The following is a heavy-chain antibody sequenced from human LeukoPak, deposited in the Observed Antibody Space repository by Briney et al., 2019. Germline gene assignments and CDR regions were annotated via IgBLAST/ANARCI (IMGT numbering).Heavy chain of an antibody. D-gene: IGHD3-22*01. CDR2: INPGGGST. CDR1: GYTFTKYY. CDR3: ARVKPNYYDSSAYGTFDI. J-gene: IGHJ3*02. Sequence: AASVKVSCKASGYTFTKYYMHWVRQAPGQGLEWMGIINPGGGSTNYAQKFQGRVTMTRDTSTSTVYVELSSLRSEDTAVYYCARVKPNYYDSSAYGTFDIWGQGTMVTVSS. V-gene: IGHV1-46*01.